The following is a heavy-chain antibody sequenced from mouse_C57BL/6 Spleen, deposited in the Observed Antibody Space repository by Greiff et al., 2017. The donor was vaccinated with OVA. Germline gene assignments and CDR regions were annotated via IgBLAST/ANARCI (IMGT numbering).Heavy chain of an antibody. V-gene: IGHV1-39*01. Sequence: EVKLQESGPGLVKPGASVKISCKASGYSFTDYNMNWVKQSNGKSLEWIGVINPNYGTTSYNQKLKGKATFTVDQSSSTAYMQLNSLTSEDSAVYYCARQFYYGSRMDYWGQGTSVTVSS. CDR3: ARQFYYGSRMDY. CDR1: GYSFTDYN. CDR2: INPNYGTT. D-gene: IGHD1-1*01. J-gene: IGHJ4*01.